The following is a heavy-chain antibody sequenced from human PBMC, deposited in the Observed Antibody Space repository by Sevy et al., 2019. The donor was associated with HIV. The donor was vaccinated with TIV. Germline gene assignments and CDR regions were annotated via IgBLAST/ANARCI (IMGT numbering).Heavy chain of an antibody. D-gene: IGHD1-26*01. Sequence: GGSLRLSCAASGFTFSEFGMHWVRQAPGKGLEWVAVISHDGRNNKYNADSVKGRFTISRHNSKNTLYLQMNSLRADDTAIYYCARYSGEILRSAFKSWGQGTLVTVSS. CDR1: GFTFSEFG. V-gene: IGHV3-30*04. CDR3: ARYSGEILRSAFKS. CDR2: ISHDGRNNK. J-gene: IGHJ5*02.